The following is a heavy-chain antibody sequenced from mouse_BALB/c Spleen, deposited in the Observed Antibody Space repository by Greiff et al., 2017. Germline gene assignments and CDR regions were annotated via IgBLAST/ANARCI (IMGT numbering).Heavy chain of an antibody. CDR3: ARDGSWFAY. CDR2: INPYNDGT. Sequence: QLQESGPELVKPWASVKMSCKASGYTFTSYVMHWVKQNPGQGLEWIGYINPYNDGTKYNEKFKGKATLTSDKSSSTAYMELSSLTSEDSAVYYCARDGSWFAYWGQGTLVTVSA. CDR1: GYTFTSYV. J-gene: IGHJ3*01. V-gene: IGHV1-14*01. D-gene: IGHD2-3*01.